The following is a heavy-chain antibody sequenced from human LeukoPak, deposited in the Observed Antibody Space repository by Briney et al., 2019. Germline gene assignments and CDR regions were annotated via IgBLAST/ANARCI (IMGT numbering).Heavy chain of an antibody. V-gene: IGHV3-23*01. CDR2: IIYSGTST. CDR1: GFTFSRYA. D-gene: IGHD3-22*01. Sequence: PGGSLRLSCAASGFTFSRYAMSWVRQTPGKGLEWVSTIIYSGTSTYYADSVEGRFTISRDNSKNTLYLQMNSLRAEDTAVYYCAKRSDDGSGHYYFDYWGPGTLVTVSS. CDR3: AKRSDDGSGHYYFDY. J-gene: IGHJ4*02.